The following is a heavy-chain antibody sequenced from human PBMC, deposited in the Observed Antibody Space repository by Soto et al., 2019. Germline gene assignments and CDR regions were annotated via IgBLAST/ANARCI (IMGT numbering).Heavy chain of an antibody. CDR2: ISEDGGNK. D-gene: IGHD6-19*01. J-gene: IGHJ4*02. Sequence: QVHLVESGGGVVQAGRSLRLSCTASGLTLNSFAIHWVRQAPGKGLEWVAVISEDGGNKYFAEAVRGRFLISRDNSKNTVYLQMNSLRLEGTAVYFCARRLTRTVSALGYWGQGTLVSVSS. V-gene: IGHV3-30-3*01. CDR3: ARRLTRTVSALGY. CDR1: GLTLNSFA.